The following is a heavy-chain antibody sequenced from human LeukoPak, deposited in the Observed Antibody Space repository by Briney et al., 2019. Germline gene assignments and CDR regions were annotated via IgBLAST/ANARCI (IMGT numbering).Heavy chain of an antibody. CDR2: INSDGSST. Sequence: PGGSLRLSCAASGFTFSSSWMHWVRHDPGKGLVWVARINSDGSSTTNADSVKGRFTISRDNAKNTLYLQMNSLRAEDTAVYYCARAGLGEPFDYWGQGTLVTVSS. CDR1: GFTFSSSW. V-gene: IGHV3-74*03. D-gene: IGHD1-26*01. CDR3: ARAGLGEPFDY. J-gene: IGHJ4*02.